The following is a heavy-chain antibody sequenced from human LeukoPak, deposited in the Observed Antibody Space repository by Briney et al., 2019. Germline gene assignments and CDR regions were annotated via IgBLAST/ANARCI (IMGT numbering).Heavy chain of an antibody. CDR3: ARDDCSSTSCYFRWLDP. Sequence: PSETLSLTCTVSGGSISSYYWSWIRQPPGKGLEWIGYIYYSGSTNYNPSLKSRVTISVDTSKNQFSLKLSSVTAADTAVYYCARDDCSSTSCYFRWLDPWGQGTLVTVSS. V-gene: IGHV4-59*01. CDR1: GGSISSYY. D-gene: IGHD2-2*01. J-gene: IGHJ5*02. CDR2: IYYSGST.